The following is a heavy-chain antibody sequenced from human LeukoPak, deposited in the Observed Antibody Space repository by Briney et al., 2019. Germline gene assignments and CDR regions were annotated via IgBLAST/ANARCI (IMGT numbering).Heavy chain of an antibody. CDR2: ISYDGSNK. CDR1: GFTFSSYG. CDR3: VKGPARFDYGDYGLFDY. D-gene: IGHD4-17*01. Sequence: PGGSLRLSCAASGFTFSSYGMHWVRQAPGKGLEWVAVISYDGSNKYYADSVKGRFTVSRDNSKNSLYLQMNSLRTEDTALYYCVKGPARFDYGDYGLFDYWGQGALVTVSS. V-gene: IGHV3-30*18. J-gene: IGHJ4*02.